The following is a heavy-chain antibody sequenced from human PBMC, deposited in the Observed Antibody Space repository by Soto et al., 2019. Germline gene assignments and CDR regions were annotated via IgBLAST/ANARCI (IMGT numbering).Heavy chain of an antibody. CDR1: GFTFRNYS. CDR2: ISSLSSVM. V-gene: IGHV3-21*01. D-gene: IGHD6-19*01. CDR3: ARGPAVAGPADY. Sequence: PGGSLRLSCGASGFTFRNYSMNWVRQAPGKGLEWISSISSLSSVMHYIDSVKGRFTISKDNARNSVFLQINSLRVEDTAVYYCARGPAVAGPADYWGRGTLVTVSS. J-gene: IGHJ4*02.